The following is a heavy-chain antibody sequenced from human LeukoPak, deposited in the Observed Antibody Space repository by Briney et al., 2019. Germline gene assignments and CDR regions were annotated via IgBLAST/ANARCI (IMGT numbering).Heavy chain of an antibody. CDR2: ISSSGSTI. Sequence: GGSLRLSCAASGFTFSDYYMSWIRQAPGKGLEWVSYISSSGSTIYYADSVKGRFIISRDNAKNSLYLQMNSLRAEDTAVYYCARISGYDFWSGYYTAFYPDYWGQGTLVTVSS. V-gene: IGHV3-11*01. J-gene: IGHJ4*02. CDR1: GFTFSDYY. D-gene: IGHD3-3*01. CDR3: ARISGYDFWSGYYTAFYPDY.